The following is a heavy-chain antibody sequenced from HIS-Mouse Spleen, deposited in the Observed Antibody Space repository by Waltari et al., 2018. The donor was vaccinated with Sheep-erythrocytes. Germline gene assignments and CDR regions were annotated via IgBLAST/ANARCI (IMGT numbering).Heavy chain of an antibody. V-gene: IGHV3-21*01. CDR1: GFTFSSYS. J-gene: IGHJ4*02. Sequence: AASGFTFSSYSMNWVRQAPGKGLEWVSSISSSSCYIYYADSVKGRFTISRDNAKNSLYLQMNSLRAEDTAVYYCARVASGATFDYWGQGTLVTVSS. D-gene: IGHD1-26*01. CDR3: ARVASGATFDY. CDR2: ISSSSCYI.